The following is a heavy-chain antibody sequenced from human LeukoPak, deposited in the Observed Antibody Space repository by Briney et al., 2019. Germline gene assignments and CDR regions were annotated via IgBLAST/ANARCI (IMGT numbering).Heavy chain of an antibody. CDR3: ARLIAAEGYFDY. V-gene: IGHV5-51*01. CDR2: IYPGDSDT. Sequence: XESLXXSXKGSGYSFTSYWIXGVRQMPGKGXXGXGIIYPGDSDTRYSPSFQGQVTISADKSISTAYLQWSSLKASDTAMYYCARLIAAEGYFDYWGQGTLVTVSS. D-gene: IGHD6-13*01. CDR1: GYSFTSYW. J-gene: IGHJ4*02.